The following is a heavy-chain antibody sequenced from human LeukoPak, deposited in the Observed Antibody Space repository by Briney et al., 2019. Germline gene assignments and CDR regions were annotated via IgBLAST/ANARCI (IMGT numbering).Heavy chain of an antibody. V-gene: IGHV4-4*08. J-gene: IGHJ4*02. D-gene: IGHD1/OR15-1a*01. CDR1: GVSITDFH. CDR3: ARHVEHAAYFHH. CDR2: ITNSGDA. Sequence: SETLSLTCTGAGVSITDFHWSWLRQAPGKGLEWIGWITNSGDANYNPSLESRPAISGDTSKSQLSLIVTSVTDADTAVYYCARHVEHAAYFHHWGQGVLVTVSS.